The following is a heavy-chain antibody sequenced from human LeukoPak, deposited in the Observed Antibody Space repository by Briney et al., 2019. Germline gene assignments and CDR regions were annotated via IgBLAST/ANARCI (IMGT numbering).Heavy chain of an antibody. D-gene: IGHD5-24*01. Sequence: PGGSLRLSCAASGFTFTSYEMNWVRQAPGKGLEWVSYISAGSSTKHYAVSVKGRFTISRDNAKNSPFLQMNSLRAEDTAVYYCARADGYSRFDHWGQGTLVTVSS. J-gene: IGHJ4*02. V-gene: IGHV3-48*03. CDR1: GFTFTSYE. CDR2: ISAGSSTK. CDR3: ARADGYSRFDH.